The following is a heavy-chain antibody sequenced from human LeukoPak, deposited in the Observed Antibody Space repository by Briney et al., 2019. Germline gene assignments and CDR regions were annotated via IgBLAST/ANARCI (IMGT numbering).Heavy chain of an antibody. Sequence: GGSLRLSCAASGFTFSSYSMNWVREAPGKGLEWVSSISSSSSYIYYADSVKGRFTISRDNAKNSLYLQMNSLRAEDTAVYYCARDRAVAGTLIYYMDVWGKGTTVTVSS. J-gene: IGHJ6*03. CDR1: GFTFSSYS. CDR2: ISSSSSYI. CDR3: ARDRAVAGTLIYYMDV. V-gene: IGHV3-21*01. D-gene: IGHD6-19*01.